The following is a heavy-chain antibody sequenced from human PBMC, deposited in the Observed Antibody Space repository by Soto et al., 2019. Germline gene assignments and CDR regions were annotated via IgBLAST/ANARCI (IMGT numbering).Heavy chain of an antibody. CDR1: GFTFSSYA. CDR2: ISYDGSNK. Sequence: QVQLVESGGGVVQPWRSLRLSSAASGFTFSSYAMHWVRQAPGKGLEWGAVISYDGSNKYYADSVKGRFTISRDNSKNTLYLQMNSLRAEDTAVYYCARDLVADVYSSVDYYGMDVWGQGTTVTVSS. CDR3: ARDLVADVYSSVDYYGMDV. V-gene: IGHV3-30-3*01. D-gene: IGHD6-19*01. J-gene: IGHJ6*02.